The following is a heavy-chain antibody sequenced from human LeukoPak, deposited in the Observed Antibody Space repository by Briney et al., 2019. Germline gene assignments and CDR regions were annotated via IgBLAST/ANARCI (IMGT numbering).Heavy chain of an antibody. CDR3: ARDRRGINWFDP. CDR2: IIPIFGTA. CDR1: GGTFSSYA. J-gene: IGHJ5*02. D-gene: IGHD3-10*01. Sequence: PGSSAKVSCKASGGTFSSYAISWVRQAPGQGLEWMGGIIPIFGTANYAQKFQGRVTITTDESTSTAYMELSSLRSEDTAVYYCARDRRGINWFDPWGQGTLVTVSS. V-gene: IGHV1-69*05.